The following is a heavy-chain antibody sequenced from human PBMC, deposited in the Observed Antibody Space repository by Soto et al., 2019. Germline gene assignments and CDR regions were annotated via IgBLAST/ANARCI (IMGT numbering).Heavy chain of an antibody. J-gene: IGHJ4*02. CDR1: GYSFTSYW. Sequence: GESLKISCKGSGYSFTSYWIGWVRQMPGKGLEWMGIIYPGDSDTRYSPSFQGQVTISADKSISTAYLQWSSLKASDTAMYYCARQGRRYDILTGYSVSSSIDYWGQGTLVTVSS. D-gene: IGHD3-9*01. V-gene: IGHV5-51*01. CDR2: IYPGDSDT. CDR3: ARQGRRYDILTGYSVSSSIDY.